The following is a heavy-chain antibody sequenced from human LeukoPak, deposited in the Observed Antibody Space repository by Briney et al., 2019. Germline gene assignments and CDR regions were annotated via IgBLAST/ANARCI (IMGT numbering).Heavy chain of an antibody. CDR1: GGTVSSYA. CDR2: IIPILGIA. D-gene: IGHD3-22*01. CDR3: ARDSGVYYDSSGYRNWFDP. Sequence: SVKVSCKASGGTVSSYAISWVRQAPGQGLEWMGRIIPILGIANYAQKFQGRVTITADKSTSTAYMELSSLRSEDTAVYYCARDSGVYYDSSGYRNWFDPWGQGTLVTVSS. J-gene: IGHJ5*02. V-gene: IGHV1-69*04.